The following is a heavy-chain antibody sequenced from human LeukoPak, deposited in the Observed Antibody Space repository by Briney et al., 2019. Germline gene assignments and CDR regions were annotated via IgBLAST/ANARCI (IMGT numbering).Heavy chain of an antibody. V-gene: IGHV3-15*01. CDR1: GGSFSGYY. CDR2: IKSKVDGGTT. J-gene: IGHJ4*02. Sequence: ETLSLTCAVYGGSFSGYYWSWIRQPPGKGLESVGRIKSKVDGGTTDYAAPVKGRFTISRDDSKNMLYLQMNSLKSEDTAIYYCITDLPPPRGYDYPFDYWGQGTLVTVSS. CDR3: ITDLPPPRGYDYPFDY. D-gene: IGHD5-12*01.